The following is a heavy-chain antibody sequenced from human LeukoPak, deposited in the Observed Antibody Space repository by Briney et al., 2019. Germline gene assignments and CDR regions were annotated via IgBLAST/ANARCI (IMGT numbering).Heavy chain of an antibody. J-gene: IGHJ4*02. D-gene: IGHD3-16*01. CDR3: ARFSPRALGNFFDY. Sequence: PSETLSLTCTVSGGSISSGSYSWSWVRQPPGKGLEWIGYIYHRGSTYFNPSLKSRVTMSLDRSKNQFSLNLTSVTAADTAVYYCARFSPRALGNFFDYWGQGTLDTVSS. CDR2: IYHRGST. V-gene: IGHV4-30-2*01. CDR1: GGSISSGSYS.